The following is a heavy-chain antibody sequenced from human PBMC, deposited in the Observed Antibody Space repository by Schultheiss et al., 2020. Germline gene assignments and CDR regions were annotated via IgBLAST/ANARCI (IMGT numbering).Heavy chain of an antibody. CDR1: GGSFSGYY. CDR2: INHSGST. CDR3: ARTDTAMVMGP. V-gene: IGHV4-34*01. J-gene: IGHJ5*02. Sequence: SETLSLTCAVYGGSFSGYYWSWIRQPPGKGLEWIGEINHSGSTNYNPSLKSRVTISVDTSKNQFSLKLSSVTAADTAVYYCARTDTAMVMGPWGQGTLVTVSS. D-gene: IGHD5-18*01.